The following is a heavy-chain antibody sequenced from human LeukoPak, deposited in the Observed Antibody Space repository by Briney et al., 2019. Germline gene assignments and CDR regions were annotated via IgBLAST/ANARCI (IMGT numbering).Heavy chain of an antibody. D-gene: IGHD2-15*01. CDR3: ARLDIGSCSGGACYGSF. V-gene: IGHV5-51*01. CDR1: GSSFTNFW. Sequence: GASLQISCKASGSSFTNFWIAWVRPLPGKGLEWMGIIYPDDSETRYSPPFQGLVTISADKSISTAYVQWSSLKASDTAMYFCARLDIGSCSGGACYGSFWGQGTLVSVSS. J-gene: IGHJ4*02. CDR2: IYPDDSET.